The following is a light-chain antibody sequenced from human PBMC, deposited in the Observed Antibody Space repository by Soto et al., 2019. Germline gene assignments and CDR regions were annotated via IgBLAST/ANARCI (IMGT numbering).Light chain of an antibody. Sequence: IRMTQSPSAQSASVGDRVTITCRASQSIGSWLAWYQQKPGRAPKFLIYEASSLESGVPPRFSGSGSGTEFTLTISNLQPDDFATYYCQQYKSYPLTFGQGTKVDIK. CDR2: EAS. J-gene: IGKJ1*01. V-gene: IGKV1-5*03. CDR1: QSIGSW. CDR3: QQYKSYPLT.